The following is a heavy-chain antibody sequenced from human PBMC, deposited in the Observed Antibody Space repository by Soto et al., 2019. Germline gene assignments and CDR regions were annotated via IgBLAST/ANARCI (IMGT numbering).Heavy chain of an antibody. CDR1: GSTFSSYA. CDR2: ISGSGGST. J-gene: IGHJ4*02. V-gene: IGHV3-23*01. CDR3: AKDNGDFGVVGHIDY. Sequence: LRLSCAASGSTFSSYAMSWVRQAPGKGLEWVSAISGSGGSTYYADSVKGRFTISRDNSKNTLYLQMNSLRAEDTAVYYCAKDNGDFGVVGHIDYWGQGTLVTVSS. D-gene: IGHD3-3*01.